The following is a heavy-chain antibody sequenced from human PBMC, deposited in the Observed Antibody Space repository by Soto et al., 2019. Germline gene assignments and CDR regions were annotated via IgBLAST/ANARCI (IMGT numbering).Heavy chain of an antibody. J-gene: IGHJ4*02. V-gene: IGHV3-30-3*01. Sequence: QVQLVESGGGVVQPGRSLRLSCTASGFTFSNYGMHWVRQAPGKGLKWVAVISYDGSNKYYADSVKSRFTISRDNAKNTLYLQMNSLRADDTAVYYCARGRDYLGGDFDYWGQGTLVTVSS. CDR3: ARGRDYLGGDFDY. D-gene: IGHD3-16*01. CDR1: GFTFSNYG. CDR2: ISYDGSNK.